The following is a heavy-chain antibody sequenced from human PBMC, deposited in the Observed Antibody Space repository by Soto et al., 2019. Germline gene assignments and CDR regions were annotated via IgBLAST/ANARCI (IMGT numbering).Heavy chain of an antibody. Sequence: EVQLLESGGGLVQPGGSLRLSCTASGFTFSSYAMSWVRQAPGKGLEWVSAISGSGGNTYYADSVKGRFTISRDTSKNTLYLQMNSLRAEDTAVYYCAKSITARPFDYWGQGALVTVSS. J-gene: IGHJ4*02. V-gene: IGHV3-23*01. D-gene: IGHD6-6*01. CDR3: AKSITARPFDY. CDR2: ISGSGGNT. CDR1: GFTFSSYA.